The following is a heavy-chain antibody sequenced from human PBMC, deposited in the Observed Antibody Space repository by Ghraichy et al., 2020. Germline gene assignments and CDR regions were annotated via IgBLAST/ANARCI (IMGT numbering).Heavy chain of an antibody. CDR2: ISASGVST. Sequence: GGSLRLSCAASGFTFSDYAMAWVRQAPGKGLDWVSHISASGVSTYYADSVKGRFTISRDNSKNTLYLQMNNLRAEDTAVYYCAKEFWQRSTWARGSYDNWGQGTLVTVSS. CDR3: AKEFWQRSTWARGSYDN. J-gene: IGHJ1*01. V-gene: IGHV3-23*01. CDR1: GFTFSDYA. D-gene: IGHD3-16*01.